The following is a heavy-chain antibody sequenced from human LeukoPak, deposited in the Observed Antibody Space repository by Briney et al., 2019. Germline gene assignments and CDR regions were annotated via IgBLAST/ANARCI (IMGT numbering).Heavy chain of an antibody. CDR2: IKGKTDGGTT. CDR1: GFTFINAW. D-gene: IGHD1-26*01. Sequence: PGGSLRLSCAASGFTFINAWMTWVRQAPGKGLEWVALIKGKTDGGTTDYTAPVKGRFIISRDDSKNTLYLQMDSLQTEDTAVYYCTTHYPDSGSYNYWGQETLVTVSS. V-gene: IGHV3-15*01. CDR3: TTHYPDSGSYNY. J-gene: IGHJ4*02.